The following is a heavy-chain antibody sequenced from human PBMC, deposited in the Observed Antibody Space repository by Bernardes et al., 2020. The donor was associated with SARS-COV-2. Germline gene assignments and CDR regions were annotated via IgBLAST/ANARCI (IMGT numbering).Heavy chain of an antibody. Sequence: GRSLRLSCAASGFTFSNYWMHWVRQAPGKGLVWVARVNRDGSIRTYADSVKGRFTISRDNAKNTYLQMSSLRAEDTAVYYCAREPTTGEFDYWGQGTLVTVSS. CDR2: VNRDGSIR. CDR1: GFTFSNYW. CDR3: AREPTTGEFDY. V-gene: IGHV3-74*01. D-gene: IGHD1-26*01. J-gene: IGHJ4*02.